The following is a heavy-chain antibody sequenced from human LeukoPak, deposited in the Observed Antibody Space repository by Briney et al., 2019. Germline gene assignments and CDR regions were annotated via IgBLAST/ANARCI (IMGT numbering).Heavy chain of an antibody. D-gene: IGHD5-24*01. J-gene: IGHJ1*01. V-gene: IGHV4-59*03. CDR1: GGSISSYY. CDR3: ANTTRVAPDGRAEYFQH. CDR2: RHDGGRD. Sequence: SETLSLTCTVSGGSISSYYWSWIRQPPGKGLEWIGCRHDGGRDLYNPSLKSRVTISVDASEKQISLSLRSVTAADTAIYYCANTTRVAPDGRAEYFQHWGQGTLVTVSS.